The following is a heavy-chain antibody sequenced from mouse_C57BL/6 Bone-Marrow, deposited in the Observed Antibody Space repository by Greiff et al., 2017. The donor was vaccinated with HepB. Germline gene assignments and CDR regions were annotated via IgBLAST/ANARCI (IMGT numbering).Heavy chain of an antibody. CDR1: GFTFSDFY. CDR2: SRNKANDYTT. CDR3: ARDAPHYYGSSPYWYFDV. D-gene: IGHD1-1*01. Sequence: EVKLVESGGGLVQSGRSLRLSCATSGFTFSDFYMEWVRQAPGKGLEWIAASRNKANDYTTEYSASVKGRFIVSRDTSQSILYLQMNALRAEDTAIYYCARDAPHYYGSSPYWYFDVWGTGTTVTVSS. V-gene: IGHV7-1*01. J-gene: IGHJ1*03.